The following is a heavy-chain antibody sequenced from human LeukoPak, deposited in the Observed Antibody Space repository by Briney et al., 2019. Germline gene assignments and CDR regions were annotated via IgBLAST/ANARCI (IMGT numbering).Heavy chain of an antibody. CDR1: GDSFGRYG. CDR2: IIPLVDVT. D-gene: IGHD2-8*02. Sequence: SVKVSCKASGDSFGRYGISWVRQAPGQGLEWMGRIIPLVDVTDYAQRFQGKVTISADRFTSTAYLELTSLTSDDTAVYYCARDMSPPGVLVTSDYGMDVWGRGTTVIVSS. CDR3: ARDMSPPGVLVTSDYGMDV. J-gene: IGHJ6*02. V-gene: IGHV1-69*04.